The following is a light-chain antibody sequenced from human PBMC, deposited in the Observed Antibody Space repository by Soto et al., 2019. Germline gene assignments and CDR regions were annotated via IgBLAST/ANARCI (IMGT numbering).Light chain of an antibody. Sequence: DIELISVLASISKTVGDRVTITCRASQSISSYLNWYQQKPGKAPKLLIYAASSLQSGVPSRFSGSGSGTDFTLTISSLQPEDFATYYCQQSYSTPPTFGQGTKV. CDR3: QQSYSTPPT. J-gene: IGKJ1*01. V-gene: IGKV1-39*01. CDR2: AAS. CDR1: QSISSY.